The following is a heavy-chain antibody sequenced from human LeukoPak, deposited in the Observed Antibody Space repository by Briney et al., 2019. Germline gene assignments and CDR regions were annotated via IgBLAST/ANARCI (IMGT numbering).Heavy chain of an antibody. CDR2: VDHSETT. V-gene: IGHV4-59*01. CDR3: ARGACTGPNCRISPMDV. D-gene: IGHD2-8*02. J-gene: IGHJ6*04. Sequence: SETLSLTCSVSGGSMNSYYWSWIRQPAGKGLEWIGFVDHSETTDHNPSLKSRVIIAVDTSKNQFSLRLNAVTAADTAVYYCARGACTGPNCRISPMDVWGKGTTVTVSS. CDR1: GGSMNSYY.